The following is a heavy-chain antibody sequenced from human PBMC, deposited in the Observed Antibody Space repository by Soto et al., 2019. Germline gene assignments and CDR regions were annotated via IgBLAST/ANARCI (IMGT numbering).Heavy chain of an antibody. Sequence: WTWVRQRPGEGLEWIGFISHSGRTYYNPSLKSRAAISVDTSENQFSLRLSSVTAADTAVYFCARDSDYCNGGSCYGNFDFWGQGTLVTVSS. J-gene: IGHJ4*02. CDR2: ISHSGRT. CDR3: ARDSDYCNGGSCYGNFDF. V-gene: IGHV4-31*02. D-gene: IGHD2-15*01.